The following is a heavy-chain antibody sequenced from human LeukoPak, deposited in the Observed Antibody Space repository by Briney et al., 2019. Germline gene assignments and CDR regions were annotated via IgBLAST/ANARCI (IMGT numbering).Heavy chain of an antibody. CDR3: ARPYCSGGSCYSHFQH. CDR1: GGTFSSYA. J-gene: IGHJ1*01. CDR2: IIPILGTA. V-gene: IGHV1-69*13. Sequence: GASVKVSCKASGGTFSSYAISWVRQAPGQGLEWMGGIIPILGTANYAQKFQGRVTITADESTSTAYMELSSLRSEDTAVYYCARPYCSGGSCYSHFQHWGQGTLVTVSS. D-gene: IGHD2-15*01.